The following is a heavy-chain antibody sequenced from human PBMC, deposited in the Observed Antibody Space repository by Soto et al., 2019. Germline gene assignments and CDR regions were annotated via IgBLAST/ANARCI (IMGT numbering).Heavy chain of an antibody. J-gene: IGHJ5*02. D-gene: IGHD3-3*01. CDR3: ARWWSGSRQGFDP. CDR1: GGSISSGDYY. CDR2: IYYSGST. V-gene: IGHV4-31*03. Sequence: QVQLQESGPGLVKPSQTLSLTCTVSGGSISSGDYYWSWIRQHPGKGLEWIGYIYYSGSTYYNPSRKSRVTISVDTSKNQFSLKLSSVTAADTAVHYCARWWSGSRQGFDPWGQGTLVTVSS.